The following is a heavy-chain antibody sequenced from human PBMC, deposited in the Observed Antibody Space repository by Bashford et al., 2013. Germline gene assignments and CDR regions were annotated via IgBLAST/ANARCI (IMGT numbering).Heavy chain of an antibody. CDR3: ARDGPVVGVWNAFDV. CDR1: GYTFSDYY. V-gene: IGHV1-2*02. CDR2: INPNPNSGAT. D-gene: IGHD1-26*01. Sequence: SVKVSCKASGYTFSDYYLHWVRQAPGQGLEWMGWINPNPNSGATKYAEMFQGRVTMTRDTSISTAYMELSSLRSDDTAVYFCARDGPVVGVWNAFDVWGQGQWSPSPQ. J-gene: IGHJ3*01.